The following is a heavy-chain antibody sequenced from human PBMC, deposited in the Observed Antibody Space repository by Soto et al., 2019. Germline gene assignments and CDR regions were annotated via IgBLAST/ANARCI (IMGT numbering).Heavy chain of an antibody. Sequence: GGSLRLSCSAPGFTFRTFAMHWVRQAPGTGLEYVSAISSSGSSSIFADSVKGRFNISRDNSKNTLYLQLSSLRPEDKAVYYCVRGSSSWYDNTWVDPWGQGTLVSVCS. V-gene: IGHV3-64D*06. CDR3: VRGSSSWYDNTWVDP. J-gene: IGHJ5*02. CDR2: ISSSGSSS. D-gene: IGHD6-13*01. CDR1: GFTFRTFA.